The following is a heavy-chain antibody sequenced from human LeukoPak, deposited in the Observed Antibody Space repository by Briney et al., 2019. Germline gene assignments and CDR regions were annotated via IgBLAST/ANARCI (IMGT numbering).Heavy chain of an antibody. D-gene: IGHD6-13*01. V-gene: IGHV3-23*01. CDR2: ISGSGAST. CDR1: GFTFSSYA. J-gene: IGHJ4*02. CDR3: AKRGSSRPTIDY. Sequence: GGSLRLSCAASGFTFSSYAMSWVRQAPGKGLEWVSAISGSGASTYYADSVKGRFTISRDNSKNTLYLQMNSLRAGDTALYYCAKRGSSRPTIDYWGQGTLVTVSS.